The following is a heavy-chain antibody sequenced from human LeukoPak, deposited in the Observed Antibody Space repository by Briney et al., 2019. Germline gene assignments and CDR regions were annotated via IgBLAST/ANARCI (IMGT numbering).Heavy chain of an antibody. Sequence: SETLSLTCTVSGGPITYYYWSWIRQPPGKGLEWIGYIYNSGSTYYNPSLKSRVTISLDTSKNQFSLRLNSVTAADTAVYYCARVKGSNWFDPWGQGTLVTVSS. D-gene: IGHD6-6*01. J-gene: IGHJ5*02. V-gene: IGHV4-59*01. CDR2: IYNSGST. CDR1: GGPITYYY. CDR3: ARVKGSNWFDP.